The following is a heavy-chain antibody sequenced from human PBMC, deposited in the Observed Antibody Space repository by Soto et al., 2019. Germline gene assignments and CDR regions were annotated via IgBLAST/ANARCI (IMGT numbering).Heavy chain of an antibody. D-gene: IGHD5-18*01. CDR3: ARSALGDTAMVKWFDP. CDR1: GYTFTSYG. J-gene: IGHJ5*02. CDR2: ISAYNGNT. Sequence: GASVKVSCKASGYTFTSYGISWVRQAPGQGLEWMGWISAYNGNTKYAQKLQGRVTMTTDTSTSTAYMELRSLRSDDTAVYYCARSALGDTAMVKWFDPWGQGTLVTVSS. V-gene: IGHV1-18*01.